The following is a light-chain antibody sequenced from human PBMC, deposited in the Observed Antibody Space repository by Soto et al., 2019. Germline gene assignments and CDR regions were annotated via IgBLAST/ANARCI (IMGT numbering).Light chain of an antibody. Sequence: DVKLTQSPSSLSAYVGDRVTITCRASQSISSYLTWYQQKPGKAPKLLIYAASSLQSGVPSRFSGSGSGTEVTLTISSLQPADDATYYCQQSYSTPPITFGQGTRLEIK. CDR3: QQSYSTPPIT. J-gene: IGKJ5*01. V-gene: IGKV1-39*01. CDR2: AAS. CDR1: QSISSY.